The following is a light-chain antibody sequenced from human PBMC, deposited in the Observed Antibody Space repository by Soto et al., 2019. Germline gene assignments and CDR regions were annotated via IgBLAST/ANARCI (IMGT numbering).Light chain of an antibody. CDR2: EIN. CDR1: SSDLGAYDY. Sequence: QPALTQPPPASRSPGQSVTISCTGTSSDLGAYDYVSWYQQHPGKAPKLMIYEINKRRSGVPDRFSGSKSGNTASLTVSGLQAEDEADYYCSSFAGSNNVPYVFGTGTKVTVL. J-gene: IGLJ1*01. CDR3: SSFAGSNNVPYV. V-gene: IGLV2-8*01.